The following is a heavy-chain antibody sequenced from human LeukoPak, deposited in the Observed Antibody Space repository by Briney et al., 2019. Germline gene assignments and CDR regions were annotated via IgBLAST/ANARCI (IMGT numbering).Heavy chain of an antibody. CDR2: IYYSGST. V-gene: IGHV4-61*01. CDR1: GGSVSSGSNY. Sequence: SETLSLTCTVSGGSVSSGSNYWSWIRQPPGKGLEWIGNIYYSGSTNYNPSLKSRVTISVDTSKSQFSLKLSSVTAADTAVYYCARALSSWGYFDLWGRGTLVTVSS. J-gene: IGHJ2*01. D-gene: IGHD6-13*01. CDR3: ARALSSWGYFDL.